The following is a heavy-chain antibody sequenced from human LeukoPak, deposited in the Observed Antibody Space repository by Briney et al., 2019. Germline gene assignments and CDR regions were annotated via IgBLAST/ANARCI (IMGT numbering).Heavy chain of an antibody. CDR2: IYTSGST. CDR1: GGSISSGSYY. V-gene: IGHV4-61*02. Sequence: SETLSLTCTVSGGSISSGSYYWSWIRQPAGKGLEWIGRIYTSGSTNYNPSLKSRVTISVDTSKNQFSLKLSSVTAADTAVYYCARANIAAEPPYYYYYYMDVWGKGTTVTVSS. J-gene: IGHJ6*03. CDR3: ARANIAAEPPYYYYYYMDV. D-gene: IGHD6-13*01.